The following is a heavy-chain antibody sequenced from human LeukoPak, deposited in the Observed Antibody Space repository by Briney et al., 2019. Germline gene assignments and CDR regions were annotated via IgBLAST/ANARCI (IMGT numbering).Heavy chain of an antibody. Sequence: PGGSLRLSCAASGFTFSSYGMHWVRQAPGKGLEWVAVIWYDGSNKYYADSVKGRFTISRDNSKNTLYLQMNSLRAEDTAVYYCARGYLYGSAPMGSDYWGQGTLVTVSS. J-gene: IGHJ4*02. CDR2: IWYDGSNK. CDR1: GFTFSSYG. D-gene: IGHD3-10*01. V-gene: IGHV3-33*01. CDR3: ARGYLYGSAPMGSDY.